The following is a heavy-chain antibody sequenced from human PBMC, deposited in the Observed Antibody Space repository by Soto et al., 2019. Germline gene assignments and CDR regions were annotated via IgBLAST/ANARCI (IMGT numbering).Heavy chain of an antibody. CDR2: IYHSGST. CDR3: ARDPAYRRNWFDP. J-gene: IGHJ5*02. V-gene: IGHV4-4*02. Sequence: SETLSLTCAVSGCSISNSNWWSWVRQPPGKGLEWIGEIYHSGSTNYNPSLKSRVTISVDKSKNQFSLKLSSVTAADTAVYYCARDPAYRRNWFDPWGQGTLVTVS. CDR1: GCSISNSNW. D-gene: IGHD3-16*01.